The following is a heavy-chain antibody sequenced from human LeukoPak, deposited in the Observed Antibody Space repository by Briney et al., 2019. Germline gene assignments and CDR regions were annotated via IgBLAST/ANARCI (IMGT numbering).Heavy chain of an antibody. CDR1: GGSFSGYY. D-gene: IGHD4-17*01. CDR2: INHSGST. J-gene: IGHJ5*02. CDR3: ASTCGDSGYNWFDP. Sequence: PSETLSLTCAVYGGSFSGYYWSWIRQPPGKGLEWIGEINHSGSTNYNPSFKSRVTISVDTSKNQFSLKLSSVTAADTAVYYCASTCGDSGYNWFDPWGQGTLVTVSS. V-gene: IGHV4-34*01.